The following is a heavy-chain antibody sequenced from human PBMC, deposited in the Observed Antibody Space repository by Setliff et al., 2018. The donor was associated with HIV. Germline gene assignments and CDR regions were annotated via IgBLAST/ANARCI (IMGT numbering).Heavy chain of an antibody. CDR1: GYSFNSFG. CDR3: ARGVVFYYDSSGRYVVKYFDY. CDR2: ISPYNGNT. J-gene: IGHJ4*02. Sequence: AASVKVSCKASGYSFNSFGITWVRQAPGQGLEWMGWISPYNGNTNYAEVLQGRVTMTTDTSTRTAYMELTSLRSDDTAVYYCARGVVFYYDSSGRYVVKYFDYWGQGTLVTVSS. D-gene: IGHD3-22*01. V-gene: IGHV1-18*01.